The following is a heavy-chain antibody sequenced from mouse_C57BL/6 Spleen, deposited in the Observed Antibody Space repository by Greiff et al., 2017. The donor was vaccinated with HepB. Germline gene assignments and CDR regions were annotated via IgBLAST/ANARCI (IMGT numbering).Heavy chain of an antibody. CDR1: GYTFTDYY. D-gene: IGHD1-1*01. CDR3: ARDTSSASSYWYFDV. V-gene: IGHV1-76*01. CDR2: IYPGSGNT. Sequence: VQLQQSGAELVRPGASVKLSCKASGYTFTDYYINWVKQRPGQGLEWIARIYPGSGNTYYNEKFKGKATLTADKSSTTAYMQLSSLTSEDSAVYFCARDTSSASSYWYFDVWGTGTTVTVSS. J-gene: IGHJ1*03.